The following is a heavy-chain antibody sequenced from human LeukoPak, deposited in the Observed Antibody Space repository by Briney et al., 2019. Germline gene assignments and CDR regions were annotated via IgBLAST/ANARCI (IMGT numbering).Heavy chain of an antibody. J-gene: IGHJ4*02. CDR2: IYYSGST. V-gene: IGHV4-59*08. CDR1: GGSISSYH. D-gene: IGHD6-19*01. Sequence: SVTLSLTCTVSGGSISSYHWSWIRQPPGKGQEWIGYIYYSGSTNYNPSLKSRVTISVDTSKNQFSLKLSSVTAADTAVYYCARRAYSSGYYYFDYWGQGTQVTVSS. CDR3: ARRAYSSGYYYFDY.